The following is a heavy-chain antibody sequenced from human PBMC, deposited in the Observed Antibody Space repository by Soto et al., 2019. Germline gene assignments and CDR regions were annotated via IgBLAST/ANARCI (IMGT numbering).Heavy chain of an antibody. CDR1: GYTFTSYD. CDR3: ARAPIVVVPAVYYYYYYMDV. V-gene: IGHV1-8*01. D-gene: IGHD2-2*01. Sequence: QVQLVQSGAEVKKPGASVKVSCKASGYTFTSYDINWVRQATGQGLEWMGWMNPNSGNTGYAQKFQGRVTMTRNTSISTAYMELSSLRSEETAVYYCARAPIVVVPAVYYYYYYMDVWGKGTTVTVSS. J-gene: IGHJ6*03. CDR2: MNPNSGNT.